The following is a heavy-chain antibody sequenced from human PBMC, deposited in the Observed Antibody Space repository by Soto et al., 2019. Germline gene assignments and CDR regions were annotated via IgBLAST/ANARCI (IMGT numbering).Heavy chain of an antibody. Sequence: QVQLQESGPGLVKPSQTLSLTCTVSGGSISSGGYYWFWIRQHPGKGLEWIGYIYYSGSTYYNPSLKSRVTISVDTSKNQFSLRLSSVTAAYTAVYYCARALPVGASLFDYWGQGTLVTVSS. CDR2: IYYSGST. CDR3: ARALPVGASLFDY. CDR1: GGSISSGGYY. D-gene: IGHD1-26*01. J-gene: IGHJ4*02. V-gene: IGHV4-31*03.